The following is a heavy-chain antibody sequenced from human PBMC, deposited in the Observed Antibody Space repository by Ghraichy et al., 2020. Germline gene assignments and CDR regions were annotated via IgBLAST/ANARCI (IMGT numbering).Heavy chain of an antibody. CDR1: GFTFSSYA. D-gene: IGHD2-15*01. V-gene: IGHV3-23*01. J-gene: IGHJ4*02. Sequence: GESLNISCAASGFTFSSYAMSWVRQAPGKGLEWVSAISGSGGSTYYADSVKGRFTISRDNSKNTLYLQMNSLRAEDTAVYYCAKRPCSGGSCYSVWFDYWGQGTLVTVSS. CDR2: ISGSGGST. CDR3: AKRPCSGGSCYSVWFDY.